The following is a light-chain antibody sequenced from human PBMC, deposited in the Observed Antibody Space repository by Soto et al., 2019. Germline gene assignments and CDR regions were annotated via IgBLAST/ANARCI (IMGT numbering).Light chain of an antibody. CDR3: TSYTSSGTLV. J-gene: IGLJ1*01. Sequence: QSALTQPASVSGSPGQSITISCTGTSSDVGGYNYVSWYQQHPGKAPKLMIYEVSNRPSGVSNRFSGSKSGNTASLTISGLQAEDEADYHCTSYTSSGTLVFGTGTKLTVL. CDR2: EVS. V-gene: IGLV2-14*01. CDR1: SSDVGGYNY.